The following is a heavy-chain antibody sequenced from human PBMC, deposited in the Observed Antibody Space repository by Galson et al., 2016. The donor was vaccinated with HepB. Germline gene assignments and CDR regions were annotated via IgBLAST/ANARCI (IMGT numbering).Heavy chain of an antibody. D-gene: IGHD1-26*01. CDR2: IFWNDEE. CDR1: GFSLSSARMG. Sequence: PALVKPTQTLTLTWIVSGFSLSSARMGVSWIRQPPGKALEWLAQIFWNDEESYSTSLKSRLTISRDTSKNQVVLSMTNMDPVDTATYYCARIHLNALSGRPDAFDVWGQGTVVIVSS. J-gene: IGHJ3*01. CDR3: ARIHLNALSGRPDAFDV. V-gene: IGHV2-26*02.